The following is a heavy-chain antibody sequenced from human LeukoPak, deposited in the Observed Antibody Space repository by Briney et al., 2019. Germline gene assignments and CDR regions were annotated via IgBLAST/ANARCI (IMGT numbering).Heavy chain of an antibody. CDR2: INAGDGNI. J-gene: IGHJ4*02. CDR3: ARGEYDSSGYQFFDY. V-gene: IGHV1-3*03. CDR1: GYTFTNYA. D-gene: IGHD3-22*01. Sequence: ASVKVSCKASGYTFTNYALHWVRQAPGQRLEWMGWINAGDGNIKYSQDFQGRVTITRDTSASTAYMDLSSLRSEDVAVYYCARGEYDSSGYQFFDYWGQGTLVTVSS.